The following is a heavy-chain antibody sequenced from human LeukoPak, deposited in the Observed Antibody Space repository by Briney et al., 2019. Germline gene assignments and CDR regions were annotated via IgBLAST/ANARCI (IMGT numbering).Heavy chain of an antibody. CDR1: GYTFTGYY. Sequence: ASVKVSCKASGYTFTGYYIHWVRQAPGQGLEGMGWVNSNSGGTNYAQNFQDRVTMTRDTSISTAFMELTSLRSDDTAVYYCARWRYSSGWSPDDYWGQGTLVTVSS. V-gene: IGHV1-2*02. CDR2: VNSNSGGT. D-gene: IGHD6-19*01. J-gene: IGHJ4*02. CDR3: ARWRYSSGWSPDDY.